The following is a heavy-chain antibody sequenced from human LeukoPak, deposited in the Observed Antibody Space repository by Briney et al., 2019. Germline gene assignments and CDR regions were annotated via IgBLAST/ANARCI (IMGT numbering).Heavy chain of an antibody. Sequence: SETLSLTCTVSGGSISSYYWSWIRQPPGKGLEWIGNIYYSGSTNYNPSLKSRVTISVGTSKNQFSLKLSSVTAADTAVYYCARHYYDSSGPFDYWGQGTLVTVSS. CDR3: ARHYYDSSGPFDY. J-gene: IGHJ4*02. D-gene: IGHD3-22*01. CDR1: GGSISSYY. CDR2: IYYSGST. V-gene: IGHV4-59*01.